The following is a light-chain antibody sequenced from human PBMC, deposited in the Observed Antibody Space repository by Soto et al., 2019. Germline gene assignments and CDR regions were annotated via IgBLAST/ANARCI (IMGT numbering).Light chain of an antibody. CDR3: QQYNSAPLT. V-gene: IGKV3D-20*02. Sequence: PENLSLSPGERAPLSCRARQSVSSSYLAWYRQRPGQAPTHLIYDASNRATGIPARFSGRGSGANSFLTNISRLQPEDGATYYCQQYNSAPLTFGGGTKVDI. CDR2: DAS. J-gene: IGKJ4*01. CDR1: QSVSSSY.